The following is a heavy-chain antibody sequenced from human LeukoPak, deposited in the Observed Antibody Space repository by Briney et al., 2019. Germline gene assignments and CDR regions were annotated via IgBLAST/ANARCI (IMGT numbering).Heavy chain of an antibody. J-gene: IGHJ4*02. CDR2: IYYSGST. CDR3: ARLEYSSGWYVY. Sequence: SETLSLTCSVSGGSMSRYYWSWIRQPPGKGLEWIGYIYYSGSTNYNPSLKSRVTIAVDTSKKEFSLKLSSVTAADTAVYFCARLEYSSGWYVYWGQGTLVTVSS. CDR1: GGSMSRYY. D-gene: IGHD6-19*01. V-gene: IGHV4-59*01.